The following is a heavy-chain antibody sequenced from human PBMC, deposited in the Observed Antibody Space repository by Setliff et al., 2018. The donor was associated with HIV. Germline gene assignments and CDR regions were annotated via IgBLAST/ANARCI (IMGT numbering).Heavy chain of an antibody. V-gene: IGHV4-4*07. CDR1: GGFLTSYY. CDR3: TTDPRAY. CDR2: IYANGNS. Sequence: SETLSLTCSVSGGFLTSYYWGWIRQSADEQLEWIGRIYANGNSDFNPSLKGRVAMSVDTSKKRVSLALTSITVADTAIYYCTTDPRAYWGQGTLVTVSS. J-gene: IGHJ4*02.